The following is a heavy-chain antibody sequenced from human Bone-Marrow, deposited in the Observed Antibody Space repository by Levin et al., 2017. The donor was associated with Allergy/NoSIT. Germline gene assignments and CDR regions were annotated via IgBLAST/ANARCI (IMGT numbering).Heavy chain of an antibody. D-gene: IGHD3-16*01. J-gene: IGHJ4*02. Sequence: SETLSLTCTVSGGSISSGGYYWSWIRQHPGKGLEWIGYIYYSGSTYYNPSLKSRLSISVDTSKNQFSLKLSSVTAADTAVYYCARSRGPRGETRVFDYWGQGTLVTVSS. CDR1: GGSISSGGYY. V-gene: IGHV4-31*03. CDR2: IYYSGST. CDR3: ARSRGPRGETRVFDY.